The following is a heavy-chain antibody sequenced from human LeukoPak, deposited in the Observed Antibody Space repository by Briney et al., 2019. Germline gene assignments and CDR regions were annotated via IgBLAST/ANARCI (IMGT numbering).Heavy chain of an antibody. Sequence: GESLKISCKGSGYSFTSYWISWVRRMPGKGLEWMGRIDPSDSYTNYRPSFQGHVTISADKSISTAYLQWSSLKASDTAMYYCARHGLDSSGWYVEDYWGQGTLVTVSS. CDR2: IDPSDSYT. CDR3: ARHGLDSSGWYVEDY. CDR1: GYSFTSYW. V-gene: IGHV5-10-1*01. D-gene: IGHD6-19*01. J-gene: IGHJ4*02.